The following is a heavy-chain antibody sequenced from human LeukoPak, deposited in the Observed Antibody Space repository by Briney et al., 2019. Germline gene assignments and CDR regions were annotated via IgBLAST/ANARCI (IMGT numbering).Heavy chain of an antibody. D-gene: IGHD5-18*01. CDR2: ISSTSSSI. Sequence: GGSLRLSCAASGFSFSSYSMNWVRQAPGKGLEWISYISSTSSSIYYADSVKGRFTVSRDNAKNSLYLQMKALKDEDTAVYYCARDNWDTGSSSDYWGQGTLVTVSS. V-gene: IGHV3-48*02. J-gene: IGHJ4*02. CDR1: GFSFSSYS. CDR3: ARDNWDTGSSSDY.